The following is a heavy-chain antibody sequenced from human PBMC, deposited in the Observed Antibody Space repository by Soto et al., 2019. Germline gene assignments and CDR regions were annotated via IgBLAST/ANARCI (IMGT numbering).Heavy chain of an antibody. D-gene: IGHD4-17*01. V-gene: IGHV3-48*01. CDR2: ISSSSSTI. J-gene: IGHJ2*01. CDR1: GFTFSSYS. Sequence: GGSLRLSCAASGFTFSSYSMNWVRQAPGKGLEWVSYISSSSSTIYYADSVKGRFTISRDNAKNSLYLQMNSLRAEDTAVYYCATRRNGDYAWYFDLWGRGTLVTVSS. CDR3: ATRRNGDYAWYFDL.